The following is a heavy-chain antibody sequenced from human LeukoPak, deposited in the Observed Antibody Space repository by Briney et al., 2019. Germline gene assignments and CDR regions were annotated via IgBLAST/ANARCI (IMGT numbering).Heavy chain of an antibody. J-gene: IGHJ4*02. Sequence: PGGSLRLSCAASGFTFSSYGMHWVRQAPGKGLEWVAVISYDGSNKYYADSVKGRFTISRDNSKNTLYLQMNSLRAEDTAVYYCAKDTYYYDSSGSGAYFDYWGQGTLVTVSS. CDR1: GFTFSSYG. CDR3: AKDTYYYDSSGSGAYFDY. V-gene: IGHV3-30*18. D-gene: IGHD3-22*01. CDR2: ISYDGSNK.